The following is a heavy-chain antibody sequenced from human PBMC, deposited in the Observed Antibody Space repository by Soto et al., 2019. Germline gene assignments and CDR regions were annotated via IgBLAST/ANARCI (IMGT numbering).Heavy chain of an antibody. Sequence: AGGSLRLSCAVSGFYFRNYGINWVRQAPGKGLEWVSSVSKSDYTYYSESVKGRFTISRDNVKNSVSLQMNNLRAEDTGVYYCSREDSIIIPAVADFWGQGTLVTVSS. D-gene: IGHD6-19*01. J-gene: IGHJ4*02. CDR1: GFYFRNYG. CDR3: SREDSIIIPAVADF. CDR2: VSKSDYT. V-gene: IGHV3-21*01.